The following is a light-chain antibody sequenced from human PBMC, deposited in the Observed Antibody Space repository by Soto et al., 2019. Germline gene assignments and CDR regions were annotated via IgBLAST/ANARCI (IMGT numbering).Light chain of an antibody. CDR3: QQFDRALPSWT. J-gene: IGKJ1*01. CDR2: GAS. V-gene: IGKV3-20*01. Sequence: ETVLTQSPGTLSLSPGERATLSCRASQSVSSNYLAWYQHIPGQAPRLLIYGASTRDTGIPDRFSGSGSGTDLTLTISRLEPEDFAVYYCQQFDRALPSWTFGQGTKVE. CDR1: QSVSSNY.